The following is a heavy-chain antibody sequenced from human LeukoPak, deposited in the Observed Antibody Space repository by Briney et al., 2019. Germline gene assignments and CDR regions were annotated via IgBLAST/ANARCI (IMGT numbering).Heavy chain of an antibody. CDR1: GGSISSYY. Sequence: NPSETLSLTCTVSGGSISSYYWGWIRQRPGKGLEWIAYIYYSGSTNYNPSLKSRVTISVDTSKNQFSLKLSSVTAADTAVYYCARVIFGVVIPLANYYYYMDVWGKGTTVTVSS. D-gene: IGHD3-3*02. CDR3: ARVIFGVVIPLANYYYYMDV. CDR2: IYYSGST. V-gene: IGHV4-59*01. J-gene: IGHJ6*03.